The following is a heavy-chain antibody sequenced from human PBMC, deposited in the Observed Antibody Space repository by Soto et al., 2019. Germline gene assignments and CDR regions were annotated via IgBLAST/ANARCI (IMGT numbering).Heavy chain of an antibody. CDR1: GGTFSIYY. Sequence: PSETLYLTCAVYGGTFSIYYWAWSRQPPGTGLEWIGEINHSGSTNYNPSLKSRVTISVDTSKNQFSLKLTSVTAADTAVYYCARDKITGLFDYWGQGTLVTVSS. J-gene: IGHJ4*02. D-gene: IGHD2-8*02. V-gene: IGHV4-34*01. CDR2: INHSGST. CDR3: ARDKITGLFDY.